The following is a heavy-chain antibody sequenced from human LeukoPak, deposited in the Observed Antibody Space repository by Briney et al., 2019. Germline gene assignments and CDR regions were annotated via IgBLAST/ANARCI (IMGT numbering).Heavy chain of an antibody. D-gene: IGHD3-22*01. J-gene: IGHJ4*02. CDR1: GGSISSYY. CDR2: IYYSGST. V-gene: IGHV4-59*08. Sequence: PSETLSLTCTVSGGSISSYYWSWIRQPPGNGLEWIGYIYYSGSTNYNPSLKSRVTISVDTSKNQFSLKLSSVTAADTAVYYCARHNGALNYYDSSGRLYYFDYWGQGTLVTVSS. CDR3: ARHNGALNYYDSSGRLYYFDY.